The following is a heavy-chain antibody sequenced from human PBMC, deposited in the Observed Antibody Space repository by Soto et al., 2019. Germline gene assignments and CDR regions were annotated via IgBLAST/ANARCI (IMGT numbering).Heavy chain of an antibody. CDR2: IVDSGGRA. J-gene: IGHJ6*02. CDR1: GFAFSSYA. Sequence: GGSLRLSCAASGFAFSSYAMNWVRQAPGKGLEWVSGIVDSGGRAFYADSVKGRFTISRDNSKNTLYLEMNNLRAEDTAIYYCAPVPAASSYYSTEVWGQGTTVTVS. V-gene: IGHV3-23*01. CDR3: APVPAASSYYSTEV. D-gene: IGHD2-2*01.